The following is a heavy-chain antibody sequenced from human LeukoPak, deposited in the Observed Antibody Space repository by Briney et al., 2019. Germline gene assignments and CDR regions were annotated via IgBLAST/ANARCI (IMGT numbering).Heavy chain of an antibody. CDR3: ARYYDSSGYSPSGVDY. D-gene: IGHD3-22*01. CDR2: IYYSGST. J-gene: IGHJ4*02. Sequence: PSETLSLTCAVYGGSFSGYYWSWIRQPPGKGLEWIGSIYYSGSTYYNPSLKSRVTISVDTSKNQFSLKLSSVTAADTAVYYCARYYDSSGYSPSGVDYWGQGTLVTVSS. CDR1: GGSFSGYY. V-gene: IGHV4-34*01.